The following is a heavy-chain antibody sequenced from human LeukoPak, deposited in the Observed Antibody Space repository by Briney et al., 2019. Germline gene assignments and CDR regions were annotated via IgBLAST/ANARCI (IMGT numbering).Heavy chain of an antibody. V-gene: IGHV3-23*01. CDR3: AKDFSPQRDPRYSSGWYYFDY. CDR1: GFTFSSYA. D-gene: IGHD6-19*01. Sequence: HPGGSLKLSCAASGFTFSSYAMSWVRQAPGKGLEWVSAISGSGGSTYYADSVKGRFTISRDNSKNTLYLQMNSLRAEDTAVYYCAKDFSPQRDPRYSSGWYYFDYWGQGTLVTVSS. CDR2: ISGSGGST. J-gene: IGHJ4*02.